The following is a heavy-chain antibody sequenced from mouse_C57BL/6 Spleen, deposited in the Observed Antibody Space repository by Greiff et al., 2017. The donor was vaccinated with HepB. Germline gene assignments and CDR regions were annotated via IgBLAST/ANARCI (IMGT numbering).Heavy chain of an antibody. V-gene: IGHV5-9-1*02. CDR2: ISSGGDYI. D-gene: IGHD2-3*01. J-gene: IGHJ3*01. CDR1: GFTFSSYA. Sequence: EVQRVESGEGLVKPGGSLKLSCAASGFTFSSYAMSWVRQTPEKRLEWVAYISSGGDYIYYADTVKGRFTISRDNARNTLYLQMSSLKSEDTAMYYCTREGWLLQAYWGQGTLVTVSA. CDR3: TREGWLLQAY.